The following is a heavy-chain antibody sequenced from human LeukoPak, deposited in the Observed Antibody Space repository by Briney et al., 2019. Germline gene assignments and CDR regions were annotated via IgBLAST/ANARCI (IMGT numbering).Heavy chain of an antibody. V-gene: IGHV4-34*01. Sequence: SETLSLTCAVYGGSFSGYYWSWIRQPPGKGLEWIGEINHSGSTNYNPSLKSRVTISVDTSKNQFSLKLSSVTAADTAVYYCARRGGHDAFDIWGQGTMVTVSS. CDR2: INHSGST. CDR3: ARRGGHDAFDI. CDR1: GGSFSGYY. J-gene: IGHJ3*02.